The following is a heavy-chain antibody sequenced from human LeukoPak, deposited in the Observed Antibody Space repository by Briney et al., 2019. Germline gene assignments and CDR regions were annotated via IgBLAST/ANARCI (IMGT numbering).Heavy chain of an antibody. V-gene: IGHV1-2*06. D-gene: IGHD3-10*01. CDR3: ARSGRYGSGSFNY. CDR2: INPNSGGT. Sequence: GASVKVSCKASGYTFTGYYMHWVRQAPGQGLEWMGRINPNSGGTNYAQKFQGRVTMTRDTSISTAYMELSRLRSDDTAVYYCARSGRYGSGSFNYWGQGTLVTVSS. CDR1: GYTFTGYY. J-gene: IGHJ4*02.